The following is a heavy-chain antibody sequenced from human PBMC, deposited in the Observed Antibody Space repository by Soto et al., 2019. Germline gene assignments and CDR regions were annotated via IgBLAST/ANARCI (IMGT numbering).Heavy chain of an antibody. CDR3: ARDLPPYDRSRQAAGASED. Sequence: QVQLQESGPGLVRPSETLSLTCSVSGSSFTGDYWSWIRQPTGKGLEWIGRVFGNGAGTPIYNSSLKNRVTMSVDSSIKQFSLKLTSVTAADTAVYYCARDLPPYDRSRQAAGASEDWGQGILVAVSS. V-gene: IGHV4-4*07. CDR2: VFGNGAGTP. CDR1: GSSFTGDY. D-gene: IGHD3-22*01. J-gene: IGHJ1*01.